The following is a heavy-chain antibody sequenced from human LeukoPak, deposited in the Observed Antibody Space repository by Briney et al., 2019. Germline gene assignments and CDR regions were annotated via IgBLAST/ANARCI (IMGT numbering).Heavy chain of an antibody. CDR1: GVSISSYY. J-gene: IGHJ4*02. CDR2: SYYSGST. D-gene: IGHD4-17*01. CDR3: ARVQGGTVYFDY. Sequence: PSETLSLTCTVSGVSISSYYWSWIRQPPGKGLEWIGHSYYSGSTNYNPSLKSRVTISVDTSKNQFSLKLSSVTAADTAVYYCARVQGGTVYFDYWGQGTLVIVSS. V-gene: IGHV4-59*01.